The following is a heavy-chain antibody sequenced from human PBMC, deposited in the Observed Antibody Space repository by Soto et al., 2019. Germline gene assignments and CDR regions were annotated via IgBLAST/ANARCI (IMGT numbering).Heavy chain of an antibody. CDR1: GFTFNNYW. D-gene: IGHD2-2*01. V-gene: IGHV3-7*05. CDR3: ARNPRDSEYAIFDQ. Sequence: PGGSLRLSCAASGFTFNNYWMNWVRQAPGKGLEWVANINQDGSKLFYVDSVKGRFTISRDNADNSLYLRMNSLRAEDAAVYYCARNPRDSEYAIFDQLGQGTLVTVS. J-gene: IGHJ4*02. CDR2: INQDGSKL.